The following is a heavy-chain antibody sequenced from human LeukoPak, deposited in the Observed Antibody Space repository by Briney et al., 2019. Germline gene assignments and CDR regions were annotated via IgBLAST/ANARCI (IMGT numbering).Heavy chain of an antibody. J-gene: IGHJ4*02. CDR2: IYTSGST. Sequence: SETLSLTCTVPVGSISSYYWSWIRQPAGKGLEWIGRIYTSGSTYYNPSLKSRVTMSVDTSKNQFSLKLSSVTAADTAVYFCARGPYCGGDCYFAYWGQGTLVTVSS. CDR3: ARGPYCGGDCYFAY. CDR1: VGSISSYY. V-gene: IGHV4-4*07. D-gene: IGHD2-21*02.